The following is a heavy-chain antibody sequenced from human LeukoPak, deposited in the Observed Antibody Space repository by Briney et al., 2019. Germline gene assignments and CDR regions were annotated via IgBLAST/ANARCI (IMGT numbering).Heavy chain of an antibody. V-gene: IGHV3-74*01. Sequence: GGSLRLSCAASGFTFSSYWMHWVRQAPGKGLVWVSRINSDGSSTSYADSVKGRFTISRDNAKNTLHLQMNSLRAEDTAVYYCARESGFSAMGVWGKGTTVTVSS. CDR1: GFTFSSYW. CDR2: INSDGSST. CDR3: ARESGFSAMGV. J-gene: IGHJ6*03. D-gene: IGHD3-10*01.